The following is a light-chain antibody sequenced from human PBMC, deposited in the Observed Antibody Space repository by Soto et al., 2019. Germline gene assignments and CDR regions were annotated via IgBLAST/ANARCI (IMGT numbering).Light chain of an antibody. J-gene: IGKJ2*01. Sequence: DLVMTQSPLSLPVTPGEPASISCRSSQSLLHSNGYNYLDWYLQKPGQSPQLLIYLGSNRASGVPDRFSGSGSGTDFTLKISRVEAEDVGVYYCMQAPHTFGQGTKLEIK. V-gene: IGKV2-28*01. CDR2: LGS. CDR3: MQAPHT. CDR1: QSLLHSNGYNY.